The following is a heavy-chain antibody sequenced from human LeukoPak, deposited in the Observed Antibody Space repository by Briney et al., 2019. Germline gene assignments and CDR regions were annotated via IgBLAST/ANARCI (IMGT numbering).Heavy chain of an antibody. CDR3: ARGADSSGYYSIFYFDY. J-gene: IGHJ4*02. Sequence: PSETLSHTCTVSGGSISSYYWNWIRQPPGKGLEWIGYIYYSGSTNYNPSLKSRVTISVDTSKNQFSLKLSSVTAADTAVYYCARGADSSGYYSIFYFDYWGQGTLVTVSS. CDR2: IYYSGST. CDR1: GGSISSYY. V-gene: IGHV4-59*01. D-gene: IGHD3-22*01.